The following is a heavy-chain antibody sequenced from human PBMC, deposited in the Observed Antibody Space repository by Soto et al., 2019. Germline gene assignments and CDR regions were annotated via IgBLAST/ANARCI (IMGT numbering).Heavy chain of an antibody. Sequence: EVLLLESGGGLVQPGGSLRLSCAASGFTFSNYAMSWVRQAPGKGLEWVSAIGTGGDITYYADSVEGRFTISRDNSQDTLYLQMNCLRAEDTAVSYCAEGLAVVVSIATPSYYYSVDVWGKGTTVTVSS. CDR2: IGTGGDIT. J-gene: IGHJ6*03. V-gene: IGHV3-23*01. CDR3: AEGLAVVVSIATPSYYYSVDV. D-gene: IGHD2-15*01. CDR1: GFTFSNYA.